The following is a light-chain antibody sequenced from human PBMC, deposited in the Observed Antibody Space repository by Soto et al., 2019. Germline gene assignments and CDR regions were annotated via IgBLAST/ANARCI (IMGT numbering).Light chain of an antibody. CDR2: DAS. V-gene: IGKV3-15*01. Sequence: ILMTQSPATLSVSPGERATLSCRASQSVSNSLAWYQQKPGQAPRLLIYDASTRATGIPARFRGSGSGTEFTLTISGLQSEDFAVFYCQQYNNWPPLTFGQGTKVEIK. J-gene: IGKJ1*01. CDR1: QSVSNS. CDR3: QQYNNWPPLT.